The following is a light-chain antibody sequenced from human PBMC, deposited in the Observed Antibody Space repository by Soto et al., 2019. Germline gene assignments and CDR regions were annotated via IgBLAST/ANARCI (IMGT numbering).Light chain of an antibody. J-gene: IGKJ1*01. V-gene: IGKV1-17*01. CDR1: QGIRNH. Sequence: DIQMPQSPSSLSAPVGDRATITCRASQGIRNHLGWYQQKPCKVPQSLIYAASSLHTGVPSRFSRSGSGTEFTLTISSLQPEDFAPYYRLQHATYPWTFGQVTKVEIK. CDR3: LQHATYPWT. CDR2: AAS.